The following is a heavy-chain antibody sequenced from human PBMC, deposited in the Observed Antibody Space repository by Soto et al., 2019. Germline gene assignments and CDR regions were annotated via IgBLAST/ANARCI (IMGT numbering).Heavy chain of an antibody. CDR3: ARDISASDGDY. V-gene: IGHV4-38-2*02. CDR2: IHHSGST. Sequence: SETLSLTCSVSGYSISSGYYWGWIRQAPGKGLEWIGNIHHSGSTYYNPSLESRVTISIDTSKTQFSLRLTSVTAADTAIYYGARDISASDGDYWGQGTLVTVS. CDR1: GYSISSGYY. J-gene: IGHJ4*02. D-gene: IGHD2-21*01.